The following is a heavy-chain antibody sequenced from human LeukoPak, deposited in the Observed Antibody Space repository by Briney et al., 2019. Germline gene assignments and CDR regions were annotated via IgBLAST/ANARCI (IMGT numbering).Heavy chain of an antibody. V-gene: IGHV3-7*01. CDR3: ARAARRSGYDVLTGYYYYYYLDV. D-gene: IGHD3-9*01. CDR1: GFTFNNHL. Sequence: GGSLRLSCAASGFTFNNHLMTWVRQAPGKGLEWVANIKQDGGQQYYLDSVKGRFTISRDNAANSVHLQMTSVRGEDTAVYFCARAARRSGYDVLTGYYYYYYLDVWGKGTTVTVSS. J-gene: IGHJ6*03. CDR2: IKQDGGQQ.